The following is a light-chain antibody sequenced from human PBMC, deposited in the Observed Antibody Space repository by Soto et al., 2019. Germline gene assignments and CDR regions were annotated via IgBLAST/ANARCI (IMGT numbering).Light chain of an antibody. CDR3: QQYANFPPS. V-gene: IGKV1-33*01. CDR1: QDVSYF. J-gene: IGKJ4*01. Sequence: DIQLTQSPSSLSASVGDSVTITCQASQDVSYFLNWFQVKSGEAPKLLIYDASNLETGVPSRFSGSGSGTHLSFTISTLQPEDIETYYCQQYANFPPSFGGGTKVEIK. CDR2: DAS.